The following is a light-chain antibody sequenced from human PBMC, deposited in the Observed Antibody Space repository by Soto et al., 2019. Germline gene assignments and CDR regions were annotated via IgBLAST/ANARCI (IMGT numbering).Light chain of an antibody. V-gene: IGKV3-20*01. CDR1: QSISRS. Sequence: EIVLTPSPAILSVSPGERATLSCRASQSISRSLAWYQQKPGQAPRLLISDASTRATGIPARFSGSGSGTDFTLTISRLEPEDFAVYYCQQYGSSPITFGQGTRLEIK. CDR3: QQYGSSPIT. J-gene: IGKJ5*01. CDR2: DAS.